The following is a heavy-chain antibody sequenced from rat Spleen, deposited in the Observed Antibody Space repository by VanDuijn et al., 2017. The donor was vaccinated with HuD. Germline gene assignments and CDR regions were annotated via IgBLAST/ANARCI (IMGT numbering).Heavy chain of an antibody. CDR3: VRQDTSGYSNWFTY. V-gene: IGHV5S23*01. Sequence: EVQLVESGGDLVQPGRSLKLSCAASGFTFSNYGMHWIRQAPTKGLEWVAYISSGGGGIYYPDSVQGRFTISRHNAKNSLYLQMDSLRSEDTATYYCVRQDTSGYSNWFTYWGQGTLVTVSS. CDR2: ISSGGGGI. J-gene: IGHJ3*01. D-gene: IGHD4-3*01. CDR1: GFTFSNYG.